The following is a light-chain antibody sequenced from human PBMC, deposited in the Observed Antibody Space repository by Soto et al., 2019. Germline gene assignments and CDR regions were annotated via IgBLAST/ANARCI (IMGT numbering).Light chain of an antibody. CDR2: DAS. J-gene: IGKJ4*01. CDR1: QNVNNF. CDR3: QQGFNSHLT. V-gene: IGKV3-11*01. Sequence: EIVLTQSPATLSLSPGERAALSCRASQNVNNFLAWYQHRPGQAPRLLIHDASRRATGIPARFSGSGSGTDFTLTISSLEPEDFAVYYCQQGFNSHLTFGGGTKVESK.